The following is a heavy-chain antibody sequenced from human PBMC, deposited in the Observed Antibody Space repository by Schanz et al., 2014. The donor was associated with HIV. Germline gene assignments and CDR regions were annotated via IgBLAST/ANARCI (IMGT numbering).Heavy chain of an antibody. V-gene: IGHV1-18*01. CDR1: GGSFSNYA. D-gene: IGHD6-25*01. CDR3: ANEGLTGFIDY. Sequence: QVQLLQSGAEVKKPGSSVKVSCKASGGSFSNYAISWVRQAPGQGLEWMGRISAYNGNTNYVQKFQGRVTMTTDTSTSTAYMELRSLRSDDTAVYYCANEGLTGFIDYWGQGTLVTVSS. J-gene: IGHJ4*02. CDR2: ISAYNGNT.